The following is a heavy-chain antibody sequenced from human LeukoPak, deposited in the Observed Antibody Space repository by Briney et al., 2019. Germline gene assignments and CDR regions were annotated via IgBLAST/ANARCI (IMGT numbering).Heavy chain of an antibody. D-gene: IGHD3-22*01. CDR2: INPNSGGT. CDR3: ARDQSSAPPDAFDI. J-gene: IGHJ3*02. CDR1: GCTFTGYY. Sequence: ASVKVSCKASGCTFTGYYMHWVRQAPGQGLEWMGWINPNSGGTNYAQKFQGRVTMTRDTSISTAYMELSRLRSDDTAVYYCARDQSSAPPDAFDIWGQGTMVTVSS. V-gene: IGHV1-2*02.